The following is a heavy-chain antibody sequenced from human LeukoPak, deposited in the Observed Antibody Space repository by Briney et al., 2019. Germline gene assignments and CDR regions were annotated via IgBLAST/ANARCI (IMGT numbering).Heavy chain of an antibody. CDR2: IGVGGTT. J-gene: IGHJ4*02. CDR3: AKTQGYYDC. Sequence: GGSLRHSCAASGFTFSSYGMNWVRQAPGKGLEWVSGIGVGGTTYYADSVKGRFTISRDTSKNTLYLQMNSLRAEDTAVYYCAKTQGYYDCWGQGTLVTVSS. D-gene: IGHD3-22*01. CDR1: GFTFSSYG. V-gene: IGHV3-23*01.